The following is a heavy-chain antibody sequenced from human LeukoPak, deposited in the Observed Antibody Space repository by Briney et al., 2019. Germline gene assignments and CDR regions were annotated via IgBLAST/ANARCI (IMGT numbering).Heavy chain of an antibody. V-gene: IGHV3-33*06. Sequence: QAGGSLRLSCAASGFTFSSYGMHWVRQAPGRGLEWVAVIWYDGSNKYYADSVKGRFTITRDNSKNTLYLQMNSLRAEDTAVYYCAKDKLLWFGELSPFDYWGQGTLVTVSS. CDR1: GFTFSSYG. CDR3: AKDKLLWFGELSPFDY. CDR2: IWYDGSNK. J-gene: IGHJ4*02. D-gene: IGHD3-10*01.